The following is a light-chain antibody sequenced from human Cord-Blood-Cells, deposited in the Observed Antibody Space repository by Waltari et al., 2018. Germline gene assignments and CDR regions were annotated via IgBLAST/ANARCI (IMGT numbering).Light chain of an antibody. CDR1: SSDVGSSNL. CDR3: CSYAGSSTWV. CDR2: EGS. J-gene: IGLJ3*02. V-gene: IGLV2-23*01. Sequence: QSALTQPASVSGSPGQSITTSCTGTSSDVGSSNLVSWYQPHPGKAPKLMIYEGSKRPSGVSNRVAGSKSGTTAFLTISGLQPEDEADYYCCSYAGSSTWVFGGGTKLTVL.